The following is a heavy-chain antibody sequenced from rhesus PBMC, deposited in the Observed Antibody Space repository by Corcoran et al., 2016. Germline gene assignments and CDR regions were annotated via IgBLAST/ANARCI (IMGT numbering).Heavy chain of an antibody. J-gene: IGHJ1*01. D-gene: IGHD2-8*01. V-gene: IGHV4S10*01. CDR3: AREYWSGGVCYGAYFEV. CDR1: GGSISDSSR. Sequence: QVQLQESGPGVMKPSETLSLTCAVSGGSISDSSRWSWIRPTPGKGLEWIGYIYGSSMSTNYNPSLKSRVTSSKDTSKNQVSLKLSSVTAADTAVYYCAREYWSGGVCYGAYFEVWGQGALVTVSA. CDR2: IYGSSMST.